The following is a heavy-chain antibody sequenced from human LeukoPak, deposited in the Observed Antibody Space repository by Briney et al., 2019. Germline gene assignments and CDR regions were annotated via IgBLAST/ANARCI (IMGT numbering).Heavy chain of an antibody. J-gene: IGHJ4*02. CDR2: IYYSGST. Sequence: SETLSLTCTVSGGSISSSGYYWGWIRQPPGKGLEWIGSIYYSGSTYYNPSLKSRVTISVDTSKNQFSLKLSSVTAADTAVYYCARYYGWIDYWGQGTLVTVSS. CDR1: GGSISSSGYY. CDR3: ARYYGWIDY. D-gene: IGHD4-17*01. V-gene: IGHV4-39*07.